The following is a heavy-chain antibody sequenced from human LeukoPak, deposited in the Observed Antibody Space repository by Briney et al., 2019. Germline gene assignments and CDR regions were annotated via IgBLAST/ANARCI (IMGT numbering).Heavy chain of an antibody. J-gene: IGHJ4*02. D-gene: IGHD3-16*01. CDR1: GFTSRSHA. CDR3: ARDQFRDYFRGADY. Sequence: PGGSLRLSCAASGFTSRSHAMSWVRRAPGRGLEWVSAIRGDGATMFYADSVKGRITVSRDNSKNTLYLQFNSLRVDDTAVYYCARDQFRDYFRGADYWGQGTLVTVSS. CDR2: IRGDGATM. V-gene: IGHV3-23*01.